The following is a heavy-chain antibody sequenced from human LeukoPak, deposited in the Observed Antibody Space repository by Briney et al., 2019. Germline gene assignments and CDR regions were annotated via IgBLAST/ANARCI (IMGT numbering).Heavy chain of an antibody. Sequence: GGSLRLSCAASGFTFSSYSMNWVRKAPGKGLEWVSSISSSSSYIYYADSVKGRFTISRDNAKNSLYLQMNSLRAEDTAVYYCARDGDLLEPPYWGQGTLVTVSS. CDR1: GFTFSSYS. CDR3: ARDGDLLEPPY. CDR2: ISSSSSYI. V-gene: IGHV3-21*01. J-gene: IGHJ4*02. D-gene: IGHD1-1*01.